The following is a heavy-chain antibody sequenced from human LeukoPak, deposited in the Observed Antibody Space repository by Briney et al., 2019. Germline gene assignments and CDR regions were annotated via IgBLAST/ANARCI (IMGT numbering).Heavy chain of an antibody. Sequence: ASVKVSCKASGYTFTSYGISWVRQAPGQGLEWMGWISAYNGNTNYAQKLQGRVTMTTDTSTSTACMELRSLRSDDTAVYYCARAGPGYYPSTIDYWGQGTLVTVSS. CDR3: ARAGPGYYPSTIDY. J-gene: IGHJ4*02. CDR2: ISAYNGNT. CDR1: GYTFTSYG. D-gene: IGHD3-22*01. V-gene: IGHV1-18*01.